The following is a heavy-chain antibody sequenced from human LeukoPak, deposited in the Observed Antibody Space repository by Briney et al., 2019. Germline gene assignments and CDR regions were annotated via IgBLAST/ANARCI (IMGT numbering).Heavy chain of an antibody. CDR3: ARDYYGSGSFESDY. V-gene: IGHV1-2*06. CDR1: GYTFTGYY. D-gene: IGHD3-10*01. J-gene: IGHJ4*02. Sequence: GASVKVSCKASGYTFTGYYMHWVRQAPGQGLEWMGRINPNSGGTNYAQKFQGRVTMTRDTSISTAYMELSRLRSDDTAGYYCARDYYGSGSFESDYWGQGTLVTVSS. CDR2: INPNSGGT.